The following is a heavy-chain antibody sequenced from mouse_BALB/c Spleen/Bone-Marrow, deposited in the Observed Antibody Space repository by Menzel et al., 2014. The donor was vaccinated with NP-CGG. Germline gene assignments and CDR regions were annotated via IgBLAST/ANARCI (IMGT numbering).Heavy chain of an antibody. J-gene: IGHJ4*01. V-gene: IGHV4-1*02. Sequence: EVQLEQSGGGLVQPGGSLKLSCAASGFAFSSYWMSWVRQAPGKGLEWIGEIIPDSSTKYYTPTLKDKFITATDNTKTSLYLQMSKVRSEDAALYYCARNACYAFDYWGQGTSVTVSS. CDR1: GFAFSSYW. CDR2: IIPDSSTK. CDR3: ARNACYAFDY.